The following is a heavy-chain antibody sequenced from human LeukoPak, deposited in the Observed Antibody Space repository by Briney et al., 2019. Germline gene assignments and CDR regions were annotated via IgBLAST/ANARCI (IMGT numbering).Heavy chain of an antibody. D-gene: IGHD3-10*01. Sequence: GEPLKIPCKGSGNSFTTYLIGWVRQMPGKGLEWMGSIYPGDSDNRYSPSFQGQVTISADNSISTAYLQWSSLEASDTARYYCARPRITMVRGVIIVHWFDPWGQETLVTVSS. J-gene: IGHJ5*02. CDR3: ARPRITMVRGVIIVHWFDP. CDR2: IYPGDSDN. V-gene: IGHV5-51*01. CDR1: GNSFTTYL.